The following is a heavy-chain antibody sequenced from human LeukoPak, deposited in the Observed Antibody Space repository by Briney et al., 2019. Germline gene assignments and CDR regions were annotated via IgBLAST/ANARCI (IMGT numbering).Heavy chain of an antibody. D-gene: IGHD2-2*01. CDR1: GYSFTTYW. CDR3: ARHGSGTSPRFYYYYMDV. V-gene: IGHV5-51*01. CDR2: IYPGDSDT. Sequence: ESLKISCQGSGYSFTTYWIVWVRQMPGKGLEWMGIIYPGDSDTRYSPSFQGQVTISADKSISTAYLQWSGLKASDTAIYYCARHGSGTSPRFYYYYMDVWGKGTTVTVSS. J-gene: IGHJ6*03.